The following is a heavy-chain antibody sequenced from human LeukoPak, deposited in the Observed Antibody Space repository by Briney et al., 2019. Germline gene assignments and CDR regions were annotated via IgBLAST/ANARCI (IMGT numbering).Heavy chain of an antibody. CDR3: ARHGGATRWSTPLFDY. CDR1: GDSISSGDYY. V-gene: IGHV4-30-4*08. J-gene: IGHJ4*02. CDR2: IYYTGTT. Sequence: NPSETLSLTCNVSGDSISSGDYYWTWIRQPPGKGLEWIAYIYYTGTTYYNPSLKSRVTISIDTSRNQFSLKLNSVTAADTAVYYCARHGGATRWSTPLFDYWGRGTLVTVSS. D-gene: IGHD1-26*01.